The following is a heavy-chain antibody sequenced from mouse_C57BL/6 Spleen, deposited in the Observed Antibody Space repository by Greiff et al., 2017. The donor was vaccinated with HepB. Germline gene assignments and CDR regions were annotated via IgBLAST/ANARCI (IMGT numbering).Heavy chain of an antibody. CDR2: IYPGDGDT. J-gene: IGHJ1*03. D-gene: IGHD1-1*01. CDR3: ARGLYYYGSRGYFDV. CDR1: GYAFSSSW. V-gene: IGHV1-82*01. Sequence: QVQLKESGPELVKPGASVKISCKASGYAFSSSWMNWVKQRPGKGLEWIGRIYPGDGDTNYNGKFKGKATLTADKSSSTAYMQLSSLTSEDSAVYFCARGLYYYGSRGYFDVWGTGTTVTVSS.